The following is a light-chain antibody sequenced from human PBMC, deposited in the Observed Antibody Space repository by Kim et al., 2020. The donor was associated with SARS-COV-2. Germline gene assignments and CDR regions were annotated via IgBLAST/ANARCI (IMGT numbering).Light chain of an antibody. V-gene: IGKV3-15*01. CDR1: QSVISN. CDR3: QQYRNWPYT. J-gene: IGKJ2*01. Sequence: SVSPGEGATLSCRASQSVISNLAWYQQKPGQAPSLLIYDASTRATGVPGRFRGSGSGTEFTLTISSLQSEDFAVYFCQQYRNWPYTFGQGTKLEI. CDR2: DAS.